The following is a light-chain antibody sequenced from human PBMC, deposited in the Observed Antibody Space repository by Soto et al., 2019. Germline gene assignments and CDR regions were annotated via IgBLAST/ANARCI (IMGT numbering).Light chain of an antibody. CDR2: AAS. J-gene: IGKJ4*01. CDR3: KQSYKTPLT. Sequence: DIQMTQSPSSLSASVGDRVTITCRASQSISTYLNWYQQKPGKAPKLLIYAASSLQSGVPSTFSGSGTGTDFPLTISLLEPEDFASYYCKQSYKTPLTFGGGTKVEI. V-gene: IGKV1-39*01. CDR1: QSISTY.